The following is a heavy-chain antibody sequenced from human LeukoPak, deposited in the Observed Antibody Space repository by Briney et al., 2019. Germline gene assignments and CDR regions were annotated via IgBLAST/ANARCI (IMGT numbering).Heavy chain of an antibody. CDR1: GYTFTSYY. D-gene: IGHD1-1*01. CDR3: AILRYNWNNLDP. Sequence: ASVKVSCKASGYTFTSYYMHWVRQAPGQGLEWIGIINPNGGSTTYAQKFQGRVTMIRETSTSTVYMELSSLRSEDTAVYYCAILRYNWNNLDPWGQGTLVTVSS. V-gene: IGHV1-46*01. J-gene: IGHJ5*02. CDR2: INPNGGST.